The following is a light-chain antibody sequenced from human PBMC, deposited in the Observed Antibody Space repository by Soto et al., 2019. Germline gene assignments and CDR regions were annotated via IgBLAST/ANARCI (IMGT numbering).Light chain of an antibody. Sequence: EIVMTQSPATLSVSPGERATLSCRASQSVSSNLAWYQQKPGQAPRLRLYGASTRATGIPARFSGSGSVTEFALTISSLQSEDFAIYYCQQYDKWYTFGQGTKLEIK. CDR1: QSVSSN. V-gene: IGKV3-15*01. CDR3: QQYDKWYT. J-gene: IGKJ2*01. CDR2: GAS.